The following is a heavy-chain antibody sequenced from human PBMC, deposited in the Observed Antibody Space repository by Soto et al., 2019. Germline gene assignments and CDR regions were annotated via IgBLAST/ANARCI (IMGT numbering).Heavy chain of an antibody. CDR1: GFIFNSYG. V-gene: IGHV3-30*02. D-gene: IGHD5-18*01. J-gene: IGHJ4*02. Sequence: GGSLRLSCAASGFIFNSYGMDWVRQSPGKGLEWVAVIPYDGSNKYYADSVKGRFTISRDNSKNTLYLQMNSRRADDTAVYYCAKDQFTTPYTAMAAPTYWGQGTLVTVSS. CDR2: IPYDGSNK. CDR3: AKDQFTTPYTAMAAPTY.